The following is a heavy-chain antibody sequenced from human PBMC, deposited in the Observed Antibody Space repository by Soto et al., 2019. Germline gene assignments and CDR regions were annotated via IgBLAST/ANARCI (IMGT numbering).Heavy chain of an antibody. CDR2: VGPSGAST. Sequence: RGSLLLACASSVIMFGQYAMGWVRLAPGRGLEWVSVVGPSGASTFYADSVRGRFTISRDNSENTLYLQMNSLRAADTALYFCARSYYYDSTGYYRTFDYWGPGTLVTVSS. CDR3: ARSYYYDSTGYYRTFDY. D-gene: IGHD3-22*01. V-gene: IGHV3-23*01. CDR1: VIMFGQYA. J-gene: IGHJ4*02.